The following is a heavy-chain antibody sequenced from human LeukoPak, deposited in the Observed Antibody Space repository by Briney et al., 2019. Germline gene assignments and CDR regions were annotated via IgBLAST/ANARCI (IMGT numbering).Heavy chain of an antibody. CDR3: ARGTSTAPGIDY. CDR2: INSDGSGS. V-gene: IGHV3-74*01. D-gene: IGHD6-13*01. CDR1: GFDLATYW. J-gene: IGHJ4*02. Sequence: PGGSLRLSCPASGFDLATYWMCWVRQAPGNGLVWLAQINSDGSGSTYGDSAKGRFSISRDNAKNTLFLYMSCLRAEDTAVYYCARGTSTAPGIDYWGQGTLVAVSS.